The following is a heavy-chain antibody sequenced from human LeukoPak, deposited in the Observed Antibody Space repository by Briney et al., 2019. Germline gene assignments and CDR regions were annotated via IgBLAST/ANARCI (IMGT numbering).Heavy chain of an antibody. V-gene: IGHV4-61*08. CDR1: GGSISSGGYY. Sequence: PSETLSLTCTVSGGSISSGGYYWSWIRQPPGKGLEWIGYIYYSGSTNYNPSLKSRVTISVDTPKNQFSLKLSSVTAADTAVYYCAGFGSHYDSSGYHTGYYFDYWGQGTLVTVSS. CDR2: IYYSGST. J-gene: IGHJ4*02. D-gene: IGHD3-22*01. CDR3: AGFGSHYDSSGYHTGYYFDY.